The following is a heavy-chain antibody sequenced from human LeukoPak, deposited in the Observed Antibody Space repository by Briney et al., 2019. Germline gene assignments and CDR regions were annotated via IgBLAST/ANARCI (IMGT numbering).Heavy chain of an antibody. J-gene: IGHJ4*02. Sequence: GESLKISCKGSGYSFTKYWIAWVRQMPGKGLEWMGITYPGDSDTRYSPSFQGQVTISADKFISTAYLQWSSLKASDTAMYYCARLTNLYSGSHWYWGQGTLVTVSS. CDR1: GYSFTKYW. V-gene: IGHV5-51*01. CDR2: TYPGDSDT. D-gene: IGHD1-26*01. CDR3: ARLTNLYSGSHWY.